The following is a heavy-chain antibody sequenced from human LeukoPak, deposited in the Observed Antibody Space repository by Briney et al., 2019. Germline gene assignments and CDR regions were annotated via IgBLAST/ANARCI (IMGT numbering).Heavy chain of an antibody. V-gene: IGHV1-8*01. CDR1: GYTFTSYD. Sequence: ASVKVACKASGYTFTSYDVNWVRQATGQGLEWMGWVNPNSGHTGYAQKFQGRVTMTTNTSISTAYMELSSLRSEDTAVYYCARGAPGSYCSGGSCPYFDYWGQGTLVSVSS. CDR2: VNPNSGHT. J-gene: IGHJ4*02. CDR3: ARGAPGSYCSGGSCPYFDY. D-gene: IGHD2-15*01.